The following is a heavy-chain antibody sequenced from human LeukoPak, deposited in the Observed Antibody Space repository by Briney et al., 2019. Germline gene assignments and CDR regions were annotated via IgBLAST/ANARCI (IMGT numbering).Heavy chain of an antibody. Sequence: GGSLRLSCAASGLTFSRDWMSWVRQPPGQGLEWVATIKQDASEEYYVDSVKGRFTISRDNAKNSLYLQMNSLRAEDTAVYYCARVPYYYDSSGYHFDYWGQGTLVTVSS. J-gene: IGHJ4*02. CDR3: ARVPYYYDSSGYHFDY. CDR1: GLTFSRDW. CDR2: IKQDASEE. D-gene: IGHD3-22*01. V-gene: IGHV3-7*01.